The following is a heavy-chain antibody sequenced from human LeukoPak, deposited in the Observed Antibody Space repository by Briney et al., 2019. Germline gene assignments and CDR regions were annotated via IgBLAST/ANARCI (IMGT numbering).Heavy chain of an antibody. Sequence: GGSLRLSCAAAGFTFIDYYISWSRQAPGKGLEWVSYISISGSTIYYADYVKGRSTISRKNENNLLYLQMTTLSAEDTAVYYCARDFDYWGQGTLVTVSS. J-gene: IGHJ4*02. CDR1: GFTFIDYY. CDR2: ISISGSTI. CDR3: ARDFDY. V-gene: IGHV3-11*04.